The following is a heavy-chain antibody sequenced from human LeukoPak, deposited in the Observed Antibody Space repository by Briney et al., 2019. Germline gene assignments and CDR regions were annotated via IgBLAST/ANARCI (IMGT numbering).Heavy chain of an antibody. CDR1: GFIFSSYW. V-gene: IGHV3-74*01. J-gene: IGHJ3*02. CDR3: ARDRGYYSAFDI. CDR2: INSDGSST. D-gene: IGHD2-15*01. Sequence: GGSLRLSCAASGFIFSSYWMHWVRQAPGKGLVWVSRINSDGSSTSYADSVKGRFTISRDNAKNTLYLQMNSLRAEDTAVYYCARDRGYYSAFDIWGQGTMVTVSS.